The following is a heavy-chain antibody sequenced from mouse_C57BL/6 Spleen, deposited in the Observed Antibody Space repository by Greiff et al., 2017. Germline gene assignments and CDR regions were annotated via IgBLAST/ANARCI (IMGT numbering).Heavy chain of an antibody. J-gene: IGHJ3*01. CDR1: GYTFTSYW. CDR3: ARHYGSSYGFAY. D-gene: IGHD1-1*01. V-gene: IGHV1-64*01. Sequence: QVQLKQPGAELVKPGASVKLSCKASGYTFTSYWLPWVQPRPGQGLSWIGMIHPNSGSTNYNEKFKSKATLTVDKSSSTAYMQLSSLTSEDSAVYYCARHYGSSYGFAYWGQGTLVTVSA. CDR2: IHPNSGST.